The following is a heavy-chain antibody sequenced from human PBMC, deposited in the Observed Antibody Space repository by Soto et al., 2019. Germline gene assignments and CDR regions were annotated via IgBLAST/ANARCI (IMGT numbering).Heavy chain of an antibody. J-gene: IGHJ4*02. CDR3: AKVLGGQWLGDGVYYFDY. V-gene: IGHV3-23*01. CDR2: ISGSGGST. D-gene: IGHD6-19*01. Sequence: EVQLLESGGGLVQPGGSLRLSCAASGFTFSSYAMSWVRQAPGKGLEWVSAISGSGGSTYYADSVKGRFTISRDNSKNTLYLQMNSLRAEDTAVYYCAKVLGGQWLGDGVYYFDYWGQGTLVTVSS. CDR1: GFTFSSYA.